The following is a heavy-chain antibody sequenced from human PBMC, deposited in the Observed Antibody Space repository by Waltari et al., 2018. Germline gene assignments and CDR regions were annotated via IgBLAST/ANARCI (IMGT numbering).Heavy chain of an antibody. D-gene: IGHD3-10*01. CDR3: ARGRGYYGSGSRAEDI. Sequence: QVQLVQSGAEVKKPGASVKVSCKASGYTFTGYYMHWVRQAPGQGLEWMGWINPNSGGTNYAQKFQGRVTMTRDTSISTAYMELSRLRSDDTAVYYCARGRGYYGSGSRAEDIWGQGTMVTVSS. CDR1: GYTFTGYY. CDR2: INPNSGGT. V-gene: IGHV1-2*02. J-gene: IGHJ3*02.